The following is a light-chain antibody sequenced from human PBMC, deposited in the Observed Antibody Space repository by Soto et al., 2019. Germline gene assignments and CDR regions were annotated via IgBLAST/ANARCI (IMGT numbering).Light chain of an antibody. Sequence: QSALTQPRSVSGSPGQSVTISCTGTSSDVGTYNFVSWYQQHPGKAPKFMIYDVTKRPSGVPDRFSGSKSGNTASLTISGLQAEDDAGYYCCSYVGSYTSYVFGTGTKVTVL. CDR1: SSDVGTYNF. CDR2: DVT. CDR3: CSYVGSYTSYV. V-gene: IGLV2-11*01. J-gene: IGLJ1*01.